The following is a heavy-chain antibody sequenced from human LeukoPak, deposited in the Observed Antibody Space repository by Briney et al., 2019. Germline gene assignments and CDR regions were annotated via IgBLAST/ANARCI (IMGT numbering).Heavy chain of an antibody. V-gene: IGHV4-34*01. CDR1: GGSFSTYY. Sequence: SETLSPTCGVYGGSFSTYYWSWIRQSPEKGLEWIGEINDSGSTKYRPSLQSRVTISLDTSNNQFSLKLSSVTAADTSVYFCTRSSSSFSGGYYPVYFHLWGQGILVTVSS. J-gene: IGHJ1*01. CDR2: INDSGST. CDR3: TRSSSSFSGGYYPVYFHL. D-gene: IGHD3-22*01.